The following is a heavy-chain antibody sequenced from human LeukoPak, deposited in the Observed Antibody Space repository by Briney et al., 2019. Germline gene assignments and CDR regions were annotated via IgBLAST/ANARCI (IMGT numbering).Heavy chain of an antibody. CDR1: GFSLTTSGGG. D-gene: IGHD2-8*02. Sequence: SGPTLVKPTQTLTLTCTFSGFSLTTSGGGVGWIRQPPGKALEGLALIYWDDEKRYRPSLRTRLTITKDTSKSQVVLTMTNMDPVDTATYYCAHLYFYNTGGYSRAFDYWGQGTLVTVSS. J-gene: IGHJ4*01. CDR3: AHLYFYNTGGYSRAFDY. CDR2: IYWDDEK. V-gene: IGHV2-5*02.